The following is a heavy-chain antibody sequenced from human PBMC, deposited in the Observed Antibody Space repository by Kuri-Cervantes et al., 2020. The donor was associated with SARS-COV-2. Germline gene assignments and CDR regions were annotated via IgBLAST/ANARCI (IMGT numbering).Heavy chain of an antibody. CDR3: ARDALHYDFWSGPYFDY. CDR1: GYTFTSYY. V-gene: IGHV1-46*01. J-gene: IGHJ4*02. D-gene: IGHD3-3*01. CDR2: INPSGGST. Sequence: ASVKVSCKASGYTFTSYYMHRVRQAPGQGLEWMGIINPSGGSTSYAQKFQGRVTMTRDTSTSTVYMELSSLRSEDTAVYYCARDALHYDFWSGPYFDYWGQGTLVTVSS.